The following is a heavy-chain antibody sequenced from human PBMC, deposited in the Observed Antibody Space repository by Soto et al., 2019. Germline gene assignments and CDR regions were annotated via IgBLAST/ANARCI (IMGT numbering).Heavy chain of an antibody. J-gene: IGHJ6*02. Sequence: SVRVSCKASGGTFSSYTMSWVRQAPGQGLEWMGGIIPIFGTTTYAHKFQGRVTITADESTRTVYMKLSSLRGEDTAVYYCARGALTTLAYYYGMDVWGQGTTVTVSS. CDR2: IIPIFGTT. CDR3: ARGALTTLAYYYGMDV. CDR1: GGTFSSYT. V-gene: IGHV1-69*13. D-gene: IGHD4-4*01.